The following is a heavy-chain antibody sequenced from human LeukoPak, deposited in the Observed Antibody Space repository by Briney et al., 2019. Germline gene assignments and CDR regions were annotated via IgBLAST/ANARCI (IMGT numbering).Heavy chain of an antibody. CDR3: AKDLASAEVVDY. CDR2: ISYDGSNK. J-gene: IGHJ4*02. CDR1: GFTFSSYG. V-gene: IGHV3-30*18. Sequence: PGRSLRLCCAASGFTFSSYGMHWVRQAPGKGLEWVAVISYDGSNKYYGDSVKGRFTISRDNSKNTLYLQMNSLRAENTAVYYCAKDLASAEVVDYWGQGTLVTVSS. D-gene: IGHD6-13*01.